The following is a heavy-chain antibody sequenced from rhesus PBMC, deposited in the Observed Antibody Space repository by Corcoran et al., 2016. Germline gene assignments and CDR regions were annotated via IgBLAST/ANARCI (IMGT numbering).Heavy chain of an antibody. CDR2: YIINGGGST. J-gene: IGHJ5-1*01. CDR3: AKDSGSLGFDV. CDR1: GFTFSSYG. V-gene: IGHV3S5*01. Sequence: EVQLVESGGGLVQPGGSLRLSCAASGFTFSSYGMSWVRQAPGKGLEWVSYIINGGGSTYYADSGKGRFTISRDNSKNTLSLQMNSLRAEDTAVYYCAKDSGSLGFDVWGPGVLVTVSS. D-gene: IGHD6-25*01.